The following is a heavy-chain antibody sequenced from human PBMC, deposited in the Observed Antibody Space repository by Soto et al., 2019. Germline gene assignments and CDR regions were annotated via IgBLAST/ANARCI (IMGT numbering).Heavy chain of an antibody. D-gene: IGHD6-19*01. J-gene: IGHJ4*02. CDR2: IWYDGINI. CDR3: ARDREQWLVGYYFDY. CDR1: GFTFSRYG. Sequence: PGGSLRLSCAASGFTFSRYGMHWVRQAPGRGLEWVAVIWYDGINIYYADSVKGRFTISRDNSKDTLDLQMNSLRAEDTAVYYCARDREQWLVGYYFDYWGQGTMVTVSS. V-gene: IGHV3-33*01.